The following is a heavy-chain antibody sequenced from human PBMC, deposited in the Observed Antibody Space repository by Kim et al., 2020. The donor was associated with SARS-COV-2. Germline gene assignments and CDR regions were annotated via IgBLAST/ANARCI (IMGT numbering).Heavy chain of an antibody. V-gene: IGHV4-31*02. D-gene: IGHD5-18*01. CDR3: ARGGDTAMVGSLDY. Sequence: NPSRKSRVTISVDTSKNQLSLKLSSVTAADTAVYYGARGGDTAMVGSLDYWGQGTLVTVSS. J-gene: IGHJ4*02.